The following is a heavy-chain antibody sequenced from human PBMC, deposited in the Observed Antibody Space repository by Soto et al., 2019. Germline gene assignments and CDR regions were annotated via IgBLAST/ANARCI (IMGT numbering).Heavy chain of an antibody. CDR3: ARGTIVARQHLDY. V-gene: IGHV3-30*03. Sequence: QVQLVESGGSVVQPGKSLRLSCAASGFTFSSYAMHWARQAPGKGLEWVTVISIRGGDEYYAESVRGRFTISRDDSKNTLYLQMDSLRVEDTAVYYCARGTIVARQHLDYWGQGTLVTVSS. J-gene: IGHJ4*02. D-gene: IGHD6-6*01. CDR1: GFTFSSYA. CDR2: ISIRGGDE.